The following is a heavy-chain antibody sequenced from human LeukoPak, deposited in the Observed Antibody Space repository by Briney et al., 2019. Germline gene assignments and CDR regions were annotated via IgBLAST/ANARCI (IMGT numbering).Heavy chain of an antibody. V-gene: IGHV4-59*01. J-gene: IGHJ3*02. CDR2: IYYSGST. Sequence: PSETLSLTCTVPGGSISSYYWSWIRQPPGKGLEWIGYIYYSGSTNYNPSLKSRVTISVDTSKNQFSLKLSSVTAADTAVYYCARDGYNYPFDAFDIWGQGTMVTVSS. CDR1: GGSISSYY. D-gene: IGHD5-24*01. CDR3: ARDGYNYPFDAFDI.